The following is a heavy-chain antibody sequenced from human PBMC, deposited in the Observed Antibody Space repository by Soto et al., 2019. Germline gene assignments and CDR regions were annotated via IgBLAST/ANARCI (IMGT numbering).Heavy chain of an antibody. J-gene: IGHJ4*02. V-gene: IGHV4-34*01. Sequence: SETLSLTCAVYGGSFSDYYWSWIRQPPGKGLEWIGEINHSESTKYNPSLKSRVTISVDTSKNQFSLKLSSVTAADTAVYYCARLRHDYIWGSYRPFDYWGQGTPVTVSS. CDR1: GGSFSDYY. D-gene: IGHD3-16*02. CDR2: INHSEST. CDR3: ARLRHDYIWGSYRPFDY.